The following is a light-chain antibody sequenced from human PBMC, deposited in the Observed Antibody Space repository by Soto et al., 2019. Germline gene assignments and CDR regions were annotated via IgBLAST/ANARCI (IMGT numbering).Light chain of an antibody. CDR3: QQYNNWPQT. CDR2: GAS. J-gene: IGKJ1*01. CDR1: QSVSNN. Sequence: EIVLTQSPGTLSLSPGERATLSCRTSQSVSNNLAWYQQKPGQAPRLLIYGASTRATGIPARFSGSGSGTEFTLTISSLQSEDFALYYCQQYNNWPQTFGQGTKVDI. V-gene: IGKV3-15*01.